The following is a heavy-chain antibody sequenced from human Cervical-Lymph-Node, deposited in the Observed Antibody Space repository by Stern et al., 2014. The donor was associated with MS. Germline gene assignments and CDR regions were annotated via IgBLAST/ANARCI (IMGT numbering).Heavy chain of an antibody. CDR2: LRSKDNNYAT. Sequence: EVQLVESGGGLVQPGGSLQLSCAASGFTFSASAMHWVRPTSGNGLEWVGRLRSKDNNYATAYAASVKGRVTISRDDSNNTAYLQMNSLKTEDTAVYFCTRTSTLAAFDYWGQGTLVTVSS. D-gene: IGHD2/OR15-2a*01. V-gene: IGHV3-73*01. J-gene: IGHJ4*02. CDR3: TRTSTLAAFDY. CDR1: GFTFSASA.